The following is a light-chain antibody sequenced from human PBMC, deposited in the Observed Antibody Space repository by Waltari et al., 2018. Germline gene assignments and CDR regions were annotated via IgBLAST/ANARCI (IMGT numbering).Light chain of an antibody. Sequence: EIVMTQSPATLSVSPGERATLSCRASQSVSSNLAWYHQKPGQAPRLLIYGASTRATGIPARFSGSGSGTEFTLTISSLQSEDFAVYYCQQYNNWPPGFGQGKKLEIK. CDR3: QQYNNWPPG. V-gene: IGKV3-15*01. CDR2: GAS. J-gene: IGKJ2*03. CDR1: QSVSSN.